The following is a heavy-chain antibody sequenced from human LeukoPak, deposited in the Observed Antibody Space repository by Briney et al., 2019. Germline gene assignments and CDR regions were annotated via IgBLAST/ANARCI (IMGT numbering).Heavy chain of an antibody. Sequence: PGGSLRLSCAASGFTFNNYGMRWVRQAPGKGLEWVAFIWYDGSNKYYADAVEGRFTISRDNSKNTLYLQMSSLRAEDTAVYYCAKAWSYCSSTSCSAPGYWGQGTLVTVSS. CDR1: GFTFNNYG. CDR3: AKAWSYCSSTSCSAPGY. V-gene: IGHV3-30*02. D-gene: IGHD2-2*01. CDR2: IWYDGSNK. J-gene: IGHJ4*02.